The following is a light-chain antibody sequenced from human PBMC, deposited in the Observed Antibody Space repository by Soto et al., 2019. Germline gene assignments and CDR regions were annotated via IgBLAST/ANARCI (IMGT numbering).Light chain of an antibody. CDR3: QQYGSSSWT. CDR1: QSISSSY. Sequence: VLTQSPGTLSLSPGKRATLSCRASQSISSSYLAWYQQRPGQAPRLLIYGASSRATGIPDRFSGSGSGTEFTLTISRLEPEDFAVYYCQQYGSSSWTFGQGTKVDI. V-gene: IGKV3-20*01. CDR2: GAS. J-gene: IGKJ1*01.